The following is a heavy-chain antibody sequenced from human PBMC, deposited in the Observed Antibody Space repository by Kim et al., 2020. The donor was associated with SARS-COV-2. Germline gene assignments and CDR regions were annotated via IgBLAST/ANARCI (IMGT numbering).Heavy chain of an antibody. CDR3: AKSLKHSSGWCGWDYYGMDV. J-gene: IGHJ6*02. CDR1: GFTFSSYA. CDR2: ISGSGGST. V-gene: IGHV3-23*01. D-gene: IGHD6-19*01. Sequence: GGSLRLSCAASGFTFSSYAMSWVRQAPGKGLEWVSAISGSGGSTYYADSVKGRFTISRDNSKNTLYLQMNSLRAEDTAVYYCAKSLKHSSGWCGWDYYGMDVWGQGTTVTVSS.